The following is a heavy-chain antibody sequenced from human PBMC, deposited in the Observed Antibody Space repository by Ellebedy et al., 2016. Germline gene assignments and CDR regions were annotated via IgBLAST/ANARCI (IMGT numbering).Heavy chain of an antibody. V-gene: IGHV3-23*01. D-gene: IGHD3-3*01. CDR3: ARDLRFLEWSYYYGMDV. Sequence: GGSLRLSCAASGFTFSNIGMSWVRQVPGKGLEWVSAISGSGGSTYYADSVKGRFTISRDNSKNTLYLQMNSLRAEDTAVYYCARDLRFLEWSYYYGMDVWGQGTTVTVSS. CDR1: GFTFSNIG. CDR2: ISGSGGST. J-gene: IGHJ6*02.